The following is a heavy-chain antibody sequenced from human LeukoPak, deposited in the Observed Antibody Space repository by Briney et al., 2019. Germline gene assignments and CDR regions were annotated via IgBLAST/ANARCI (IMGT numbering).Heavy chain of an antibody. D-gene: IGHD4-17*01. J-gene: IGHJ5*02. Sequence: SETLSLTCTVSGGSISSSGYYWGWTRQPPGKGLEWIGSIYSSGNPYYNPSLKSRLTISVDTSKNQFSLKLSSVTAADTAVYYCARRIRTTVNNWFDPWGQGTLVTVSS. V-gene: IGHV4-39*01. CDR2: IYSSGNP. CDR3: ARRIRTTVNNWFDP. CDR1: GGSISSSGYY.